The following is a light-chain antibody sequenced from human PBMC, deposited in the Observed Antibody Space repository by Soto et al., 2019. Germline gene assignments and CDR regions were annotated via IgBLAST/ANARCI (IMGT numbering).Light chain of an antibody. J-gene: IGKJ1*01. CDR3: QQYYSTPWT. V-gene: IGKV4-1*01. CDR1: QSVLLTANHKNC. CDR2: WAS. Sequence: DIVMTQSPDSLAASLGERATINCKSSQSVLLTANHKNCLAWFQQRPGHPPKLLIYWASIRESGVPDRFSGSGSGTDFTLTISSLLAEDVAVYYCQQYYSTPWTFGQGTKVDIK.